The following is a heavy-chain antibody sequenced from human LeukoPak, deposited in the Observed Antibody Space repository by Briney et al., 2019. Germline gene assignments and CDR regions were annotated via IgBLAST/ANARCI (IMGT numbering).Heavy chain of an antibody. V-gene: IGHV1-69*13. CDR3: ARGGWNYDYYYYGMDV. Sequence: GASVKVSCKASGGTFISYAISWVRQAPGQGLEWMGGIIPIFGTANYAQKFQGRVTITADESTSTAYMELSSLRSEDTAVYYCARGGWNYDYYYYGMDVWGQGTTVTVSS. D-gene: IGHD1-7*01. J-gene: IGHJ6*02. CDR2: IIPIFGTA. CDR1: GGTFISYA.